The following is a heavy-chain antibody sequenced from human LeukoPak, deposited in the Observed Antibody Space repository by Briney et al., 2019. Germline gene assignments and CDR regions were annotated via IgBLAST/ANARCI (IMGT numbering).Heavy chain of an antibody. CDR2: INHSGST. V-gene: IGHV4-34*01. CDR3: ASGSIAAAGP. J-gene: IGHJ5*02. D-gene: IGHD6-13*01. CDR1: GGSFSGYY. Sequence: SETLSLTCAVYGGSFSGYYWGWIRQPPGKGLEWIGEINHSGSTNYNPSLKSRVTISVDTSKNQFSLKLSSVTAADTAVYYCASGSIAAAGPWGQGTLVTVSS.